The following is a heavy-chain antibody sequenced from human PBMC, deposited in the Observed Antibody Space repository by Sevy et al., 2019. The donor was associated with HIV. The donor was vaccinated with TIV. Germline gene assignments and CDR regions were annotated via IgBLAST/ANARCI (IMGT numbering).Heavy chain of an antibody. CDR3: AREGCTKPHDY. Sequence: GGSLRLSCEASGFTFSKYSMSWVRQAPGKGLEWVSTFSFGCGRINYADSVKGRFTIPRDGSKISLYLQMNSLRAEDTAVYYCAREGCTKPHDYWGQGTLVTVSS. V-gene: IGHV3-23*01. CDR2: FSFGCGRI. D-gene: IGHD2-8*01. CDR1: GFTFSKYS. J-gene: IGHJ4*02.